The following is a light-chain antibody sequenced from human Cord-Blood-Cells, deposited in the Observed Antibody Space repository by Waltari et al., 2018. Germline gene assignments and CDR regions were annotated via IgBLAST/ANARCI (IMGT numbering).Light chain of an antibody. Sequence: QPALTHPHSASGSPGQSGTTSCTGTSRDVDRHTTVSWYHQHPGKAPKLMIYEVSKRPSGVPDRFAGSKSGKAASLTVSGLQAEDEADYYCSSYAGSNNVVFGGGTKLTVL. CDR1: SRDVDRHTT. V-gene: IGLV2-8*01. J-gene: IGLJ2*01. CDR2: EVS. CDR3: SSYAGSNNVV.